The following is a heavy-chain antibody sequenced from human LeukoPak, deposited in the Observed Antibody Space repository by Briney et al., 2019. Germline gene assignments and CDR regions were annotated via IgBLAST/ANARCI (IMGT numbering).Heavy chain of an antibody. V-gene: IGHV4-34*01. CDR3: ARGVLLQGRGAFDI. J-gene: IGHJ3*02. CDR2: INHSGST. Sequence: SETLSLTCAVYGGSFSAYYLTWIRQPPGKGLEWIGEINHSGSTNYNPSLKSRVTISVDTSKNQFSLKLSSVTAADTAVYYCARGVLLQGRGAFDIWGQGAMVTVSS. CDR1: GGSFSAYY. D-gene: IGHD3-10*01.